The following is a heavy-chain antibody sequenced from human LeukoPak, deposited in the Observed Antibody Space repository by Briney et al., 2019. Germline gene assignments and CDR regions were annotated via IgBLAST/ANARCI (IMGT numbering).Heavy chain of an antibody. Sequence: GGSLRLSCAGSGFTFSSYAMSWVRQAPAKGLEWVSGISGSGSSTYYGDSVKGRFTIYRDDSKNTLYLQMNSLRVEDTAVYYCAKGPVVNFDYWGQGTLVTVSS. CDR1: GFTFSSYA. D-gene: IGHD4-23*01. CDR3: AKGPVVNFDY. V-gene: IGHV3-23*01. J-gene: IGHJ4*02. CDR2: ISGSGSST.